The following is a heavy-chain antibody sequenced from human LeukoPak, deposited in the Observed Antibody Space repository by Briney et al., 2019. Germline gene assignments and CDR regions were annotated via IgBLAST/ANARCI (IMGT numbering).Heavy chain of an antibody. D-gene: IGHD2-15*01. CDR2: IYSSGSA. J-gene: IGHJ6*03. Sequence: SETLSLTCTASGGSIRNSYWSWIRQPAGKGLEWVGRIYSSGSAGYNPSLKSLVTMSVDTSKNQFSLRLDSVTAADTAVYYWARGAANIYYYYLDVWGNGTTVTVS. V-gene: IGHV4-4*07. CDR3: ARGAANIYYYYLDV. CDR1: GGSIRNSY.